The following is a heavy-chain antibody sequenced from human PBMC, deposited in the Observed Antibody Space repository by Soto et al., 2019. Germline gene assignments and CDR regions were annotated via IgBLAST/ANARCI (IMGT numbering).Heavy chain of an antibody. V-gene: IGHV1-3*05. D-gene: IGHD5-18*01. Sequence: QVQLVQSGAEEKKPGASVQVSCKASGYTFTSYSMHWVRQAPGQRLEWMGWINPGNDNTKYSQKFQGRVTMTRDTSASTAYMELSSLGSEDTAVYYCARLAYTYGLATYGLDVWGQGTTVTVSS. CDR1: GYTFTSYS. CDR2: INPGNDNT. CDR3: ARLAYTYGLATYGLDV. J-gene: IGHJ6*02.